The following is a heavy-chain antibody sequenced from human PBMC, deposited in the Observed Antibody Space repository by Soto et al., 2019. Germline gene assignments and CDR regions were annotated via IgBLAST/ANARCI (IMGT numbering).Heavy chain of an antibody. Sequence: QVQLVQSGAEVKKPGASVKVSCKASGYTFTGYYMHWVRQAPGQGLEWMGWINPNSGGTNYAQKFQGWVTMTRDTSISTAYMELSRLRSDDTAVYHCARGGAAAGTYYYGMDVWGQGTTVTVSS. CDR2: INPNSGGT. V-gene: IGHV1-2*04. CDR1: GYTFTGYY. D-gene: IGHD6-13*01. J-gene: IGHJ6*02. CDR3: ARGGAAAGTYYYGMDV.